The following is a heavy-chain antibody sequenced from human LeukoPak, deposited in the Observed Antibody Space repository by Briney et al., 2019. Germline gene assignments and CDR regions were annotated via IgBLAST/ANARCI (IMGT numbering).Heavy chain of an antibody. J-gene: IGHJ4*02. V-gene: IGHV3-66*01. Sequence: PGGSLRLSCAVSGFTASIYYMTWVRQAPGKGLEWVSFIYRDGSANYADSVRGRFTISRDNAKNSMYLQMNSLRAEDTAVYYCARITLVRGVIKREIDYWGQGTLVTVSS. D-gene: IGHD3-10*01. CDR3: ARITLVRGVIKREIDY. CDR1: GFTASIYY. CDR2: IYRDGSA.